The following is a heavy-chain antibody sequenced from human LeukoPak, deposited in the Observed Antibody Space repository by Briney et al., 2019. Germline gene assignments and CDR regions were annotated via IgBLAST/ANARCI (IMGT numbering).Heavy chain of an antibody. D-gene: IGHD3-22*01. CDR1: GGSFSGYY. CDR3: ASRNYYDSNPT. Sequence: SETLSLTCAVYGGSFSGYYWSWIRQPPGKGLEWIGEINHSGSTNYNPSLKSRVTISVDTSKNQFSLKLGSVTAADTAVYYCASRNYYDSNPTWGQGTMVTVSS. CDR2: INHSGST. J-gene: IGHJ3*01. V-gene: IGHV4-34*01.